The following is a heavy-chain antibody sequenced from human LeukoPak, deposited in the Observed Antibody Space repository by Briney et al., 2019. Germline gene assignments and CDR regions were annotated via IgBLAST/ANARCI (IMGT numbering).Heavy chain of an antibody. Sequence: SQTLSLTCTVSGGSISSGSYYYWSWIRQPAGKGLEWIGRIYTSGSTNYNPSLKSRVTMSLDTSKNQFSLKLSSVTAADTAVYYCARETQAMVSYYYDSSGYGPVDYWGQGTLVTVSS. CDR3: ARETQAMVSYYYDSSGYGPVDY. V-gene: IGHV4-61*02. CDR1: GGSISSGSYYY. D-gene: IGHD3-22*01. J-gene: IGHJ4*02. CDR2: IYTSGST.